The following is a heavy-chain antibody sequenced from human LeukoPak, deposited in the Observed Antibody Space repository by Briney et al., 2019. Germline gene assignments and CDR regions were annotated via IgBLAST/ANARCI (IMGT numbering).Heavy chain of an antibody. CDR1: EFTVSTNH. D-gene: IGHD1-26*01. Sequence: GGSLRLSCAASEFTVSTNHMSWVRQAPGKGLEWVSAISGSGGSTYYADSVKGRFTISRDNSKNTLSLQVNSLRAEDTAVYYCAKDTSKWVEPILDYWGQGTLVTVS. CDR2: ISGSGGST. J-gene: IGHJ4*02. CDR3: AKDTSKWVEPILDY. V-gene: IGHV3-23*01.